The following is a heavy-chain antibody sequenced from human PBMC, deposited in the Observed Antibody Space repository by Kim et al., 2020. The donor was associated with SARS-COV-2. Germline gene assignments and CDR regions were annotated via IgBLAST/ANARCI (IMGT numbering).Heavy chain of an antibody. J-gene: IGHJ4*02. V-gene: IGHV4-39*01. CDR3: ARPYCSGGSCSFFFDY. Sequence: SLKSRVTISVDTSKNQFSLKLSSVTAADTAVYYCARPYCSGGSCSFFFDYWGQGTLVTVSS. D-gene: IGHD2-15*01.